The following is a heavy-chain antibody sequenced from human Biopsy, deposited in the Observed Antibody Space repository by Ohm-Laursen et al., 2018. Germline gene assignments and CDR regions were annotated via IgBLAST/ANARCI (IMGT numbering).Heavy chain of an antibody. CDR1: RDPIGNYY. Sequence: SQTLSLTCPVSRDPIGNYYWTWIRQSPGKGLEWIGYIYYTGSTNYNPSVKSRVTISVDTSKNQFSLKLNSVAAADTAVYFCARDSRGGHLNTTLITGKNLDSWGQGILVTVSS. V-gene: IGHV4-59*01. CDR2: IYYTGST. J-gene: IGHJ4*02. D-gene: IGHD3-16*01. CDR3: ARDSRGGHLNTTLITGKNLDS.